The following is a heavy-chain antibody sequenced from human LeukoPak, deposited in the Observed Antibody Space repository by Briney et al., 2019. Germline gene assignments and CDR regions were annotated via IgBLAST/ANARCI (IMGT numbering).Heavy chain of an antibody. J-gene: IGHJ4*02. V-gene: IGHV1-46*01. D-gene: IGHD3-16*02. CDR2: INPSGSST. Sequence: ASVKVSCKASGYSFTSHYMHWVRQAPGQGLEWLGLINPSGSSTPYAQKFQGRVTMTRDMSTTTDYMELSSLRSDDTAVYYCARSGSGYYDYVWGSYRYPTDFDYWGQGTLVTVSS. CDR3: ARSGSGYYDYVWGSYRYPTDFDY. CDR1: GYSFTSHY.